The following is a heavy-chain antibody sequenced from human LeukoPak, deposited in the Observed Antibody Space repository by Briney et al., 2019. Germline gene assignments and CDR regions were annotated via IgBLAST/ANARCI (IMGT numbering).Heavy chain of an antibody. V-gene: IGHV3-23*01. CDR3: AKSRLSGINDAFDI. Sequence: GGSPRLSCAASGLTFSTFGMTWVRQAPGKGLEWVSAISGSAVITFYADSVKGRFTISRDNSKNTLYLQMNSLRAEDTALYYCAKSRLSGINDAFDIWGQGTMVTVSS. CDR2: ISGSAVIT. J-gene: IGHJ3*02. D-gene: IGHD3-3*01. CDR1: GLTFSTFG.